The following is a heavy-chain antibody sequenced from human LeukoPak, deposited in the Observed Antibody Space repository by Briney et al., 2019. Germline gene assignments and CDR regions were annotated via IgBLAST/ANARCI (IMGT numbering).Heavy chain of an antibody. Sequence: SGPTLVNPTQTLTLTCTFSGFSLSTSGMRVSWIRQPPGKALEWLARIDWDDDKFYSTSLKTRLTISKDTSKNQVVLTMTNMDPVDTATYYCARISASAAAGYYDAFDIWAKGQWSPSLQ. J-gene: IGHJ3*02. V-gene: IGHV2-70*04. CDR3: ARISASAAAGYYDAFDI. CDR1: GFSLSTSGMR. CDR2: IDWDDDK. D-gene: IGHD6-13*01.